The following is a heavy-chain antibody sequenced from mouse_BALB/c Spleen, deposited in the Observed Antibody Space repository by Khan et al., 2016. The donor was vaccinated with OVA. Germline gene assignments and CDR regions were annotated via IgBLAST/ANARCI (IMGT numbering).Heavy chain of an antibody. CDR3: ARSTYRYAFAY. CDR2: MIYTGYT. Sequence: EVQLQESGPSLVKPSQTLSLTCSVTGDSITSGYWSWIRKFPGNKLEYMGYMIYTGYTYYNPSLKRRISITRHTSKNQSYLQLNSVTTEDTATYYCARSTYRYAFAYWGQGTLVTVSA. D-gene: IGHD2-14*01. J-gene: IGHJ3*01. V-gene: IGHV3-8*02. CDR1: GDSITSGY.